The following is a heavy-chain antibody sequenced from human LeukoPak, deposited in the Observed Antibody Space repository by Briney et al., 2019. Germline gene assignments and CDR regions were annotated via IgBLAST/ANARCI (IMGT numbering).Heavy chain of an antibody. CDR2: INPNNGGT. Sequence: ASVKVSCKASGYAFIGYYMHWVRQAPGQGLEWMGWINPNNGGTVYAQKFQGRVTMTRDTSISTAYMELSRLTSDDTAVYYCARTAPMVRGVTCFDYWGQGTLVTVSS. J-gene: IGHJ4*02. CDR3: ARTAPMVRGVTCFDY. CDR1: GYAFIGYY. V-gene: IGHV1-2*02. D-gene: IGHD3-10*01.